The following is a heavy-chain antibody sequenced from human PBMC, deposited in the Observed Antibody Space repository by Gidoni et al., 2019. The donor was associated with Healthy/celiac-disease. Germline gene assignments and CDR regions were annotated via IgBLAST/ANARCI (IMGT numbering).Heavy chain of an antibody. V-gene: IGHV3-11*01. CDR3: ARDGSGCSGGSCYGAYYGMDV. CDR2: ISSSGSTI. J-gene: IGHJ6*02. CDR1: GFTFSDYY. D-gene: IGHD2-15*01. Sequence: QVQLVESGGGLVKPGGSLRLSCAASGFTFSDYYMSWIRQAPGKGLGWVSYISSSGSTIYYADSVKGRFTISRDNAKNSLYLQMNSLRAEDTAVYYCARDGSGCSGGSCYGAYYGMDVWGQGTTVTVSS.